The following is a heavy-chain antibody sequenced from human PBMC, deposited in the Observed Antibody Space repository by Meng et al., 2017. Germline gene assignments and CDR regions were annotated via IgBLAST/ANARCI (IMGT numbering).Heavy chain of an antibody. V-gene: IGHV1-69*06. D-gene: IGHD6-13*01. CDR1: GGTFSSYA. J-gene: IGHJ3*02. CDR3: ARDTLLMGYSSSGGAAFDI. Sequence: SVKVSCKASGGTFSSYAISWVRQAPGQGLEWMGGIIPIFGTANYAQKFQGRVTITADKSTSTAYMELSSLRSEDTAVYYCARDTLLMGYSSSGGAAFDIWGQGTMVTVSS. CDR2: IIPIFGTA.